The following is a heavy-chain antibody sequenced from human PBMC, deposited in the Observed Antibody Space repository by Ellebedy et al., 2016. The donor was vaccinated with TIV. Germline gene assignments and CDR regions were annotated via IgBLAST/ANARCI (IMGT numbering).Heavy chain of an antibody. Sequence: ASVKVSXKASRYTFSDSDIHWVRQVPGQGLEWMGRMNVNSGGTTYGREFQGRVTMSRDTSISTAYMELSRLKSDDTAVYYCAKDDSGSYTSWGQGTLVTVSS. CDR1: RYTFSDSD. D-gene: IGHD1-26*01. V-gene: IGHV1-2*02. J-gene: IGHJ4*02. CDR3: AKDDSGSYTS. CDR2: MNVNSGGT.